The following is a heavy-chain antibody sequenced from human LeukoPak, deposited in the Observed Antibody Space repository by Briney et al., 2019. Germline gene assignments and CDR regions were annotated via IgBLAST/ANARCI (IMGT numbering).Heavy chain of an antibody. V-gene: IGHV3-23*01. J-gene: IGHJ4*02. CDR1: GFTFSSYA. D-gene: IGHD1-26*01. CDR2: ISGSGGST. CDR3: AKDREGGFDY. Sequence: PGGSLRLSCAASGFTFSSYAMSWVRQAPGKGPEWASAISGSGGSTYYADSVKGRFTISRDNSKNTLYLQMNSLRAEDTAVYYCAKDREGGFDYWGQGTLVTVSS.